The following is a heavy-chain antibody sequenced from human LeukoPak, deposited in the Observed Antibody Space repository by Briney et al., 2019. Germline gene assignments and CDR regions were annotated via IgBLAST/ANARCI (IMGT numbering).Heavy chain of an antibody. Sequence: ASVTVSCKASGYTFTSYGISWVRQAPGQGLEWMGWISAYNGNTDYAQKLQGRVTMTTDTSTSTAYMELRSLRSDDTAVYYCARGMSGYDRDAFDIWGQGTMVTVSS. J-gene: IGHJ3*02. V-gene: IGHV1-18*01. CDR3: ARGMSGYDRDAFDI. D-gene: IGHD5-12*01. CDR1: GYTFTSYG. CDR2: ISAYNGNT.